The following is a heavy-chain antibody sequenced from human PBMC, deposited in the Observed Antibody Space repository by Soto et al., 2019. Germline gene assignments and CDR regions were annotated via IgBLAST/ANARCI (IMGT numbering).Heavy chain of an antibody. CDR1: GFTFSSYS. D-gene: IGHD5-18*01. Sequence: LRLSCAASGFTFSSYSMNWVRQAPGKGLEWVSSISSSSSYIYYADSVKGRFTISRDNAKNSLYLQMNSLRAEDTAVYYCARDMNVDTAMDDAFDIWGQGTMVTVS. CDR2: ISSSSSYI. V-gene: IGHV3-21*01. CDR3: ARDMNVDTAMDDAFDI. J-gene: IGHJ3*02.